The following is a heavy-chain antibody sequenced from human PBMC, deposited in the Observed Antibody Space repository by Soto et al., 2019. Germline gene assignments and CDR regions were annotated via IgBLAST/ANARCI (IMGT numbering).Heavy chain of an antibody. CDR1: GYSFTTYW. Sequence: PGESLKISCNCSGYSFTTYWIAWVRQMPGKGLECMGIIYPGDSDTRYSPSFQGQVTISADKSINTAYLQWSSLKASDSAIYYRARPFDTSGWYDHWGQGTLVTVYS. CDR3: ARPFDTSGWYDH. CDR2: IYPGDSDT. J-gene: IGHJ5*02. V-gene: IGHV5-51*01. D-gene: IGHD1-1*01.